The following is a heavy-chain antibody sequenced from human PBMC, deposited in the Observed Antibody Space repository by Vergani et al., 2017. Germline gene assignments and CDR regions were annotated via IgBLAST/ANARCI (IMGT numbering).Heavy chain of an antibody. Sequence: EVQLVESGGGLVQPGGPLRLSCAASGFTFDDYTMHWVRQAPGKGLEWVSLISWDGGSTYYADSVKGRFTISRDNSKNSLYLQMNSLRAEDTAVYYCAKDSALPYYDFWSGYYADYYYYYMDVWGKGTTVTVSS. CDR3: AKDSALPYYDFWSGYYADYYYYYMDV. CDR2: ISWDGGST. V-gene: IGHV3-43*01. J-gene: IGHJ6*03. D-gene: IGHD3-3*01. CDR1: GFTFDDYT.